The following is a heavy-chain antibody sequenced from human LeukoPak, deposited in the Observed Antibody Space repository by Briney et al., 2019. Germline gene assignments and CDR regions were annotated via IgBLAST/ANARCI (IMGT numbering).Heavy chain of an antibody. CDR3: AKGGKWDVTPFDY. J-gene: IGHJ4*02. Sequence: GGSLRLSCSASGFTFLSYAMHWVRQAPGKGLEYVSATSSDGGSTYYADSVKGRFTISRDNSKNTLYLQVNSLRAEDTAVYYCAKGGKWDVTPFDYWGQGTLVTVSS. CDR1: GFTFLSYA. CDR2: TSSDGGST. V-gene: IGHV3-64*04. D-gene: IGHD1-26*01.